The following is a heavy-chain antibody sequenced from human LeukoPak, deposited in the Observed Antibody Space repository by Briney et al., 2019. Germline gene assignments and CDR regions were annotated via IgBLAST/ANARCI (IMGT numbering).Heavy chain of an antibody. CDR3: VRSVGSSGWYGEFDY. Sequence: ASVKVSCKASGYTFTSYYMHWVRQAPGHGLEWMGIINPSGGSTSYVQKLQGRVTMTRDTSTSTVYMEVGSLRSEDTAVYFCVRSVGSSGWYGEFDYWGQGTLVTVSS. D-gene: IGHD6-19*01. CDR2: INPSGGST. CDR1: GYTFTSYY. J-gene: IGHJ4*02. V-gene: IGHV1-46*01.